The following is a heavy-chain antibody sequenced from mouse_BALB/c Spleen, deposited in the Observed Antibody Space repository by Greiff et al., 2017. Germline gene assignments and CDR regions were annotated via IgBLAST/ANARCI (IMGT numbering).Heavy chain of an antibody. D-gene: IGHD2-1*01. CDR2: IDPENGDT. J-gene: IGHJ2*01. V-gene: IGHV14-4*02. Sequence: VQLQQSGAELVRPGASVKLSCTASGFNIKDYYMPWVKQRPEQGLEWIGWIDPENGDTEYAPTFQGKATMTADTSSNTYYLQLSSLTSEDTAYYYCNAWGVNYFPFAYWGQGTTLTVSS. CDR1: GFNIKDYY. CDR3: NAWGVNYFPFAY.